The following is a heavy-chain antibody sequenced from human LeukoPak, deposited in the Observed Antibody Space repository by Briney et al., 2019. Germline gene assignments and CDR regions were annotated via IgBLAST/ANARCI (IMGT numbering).Heavy chain of an antibody. J-gene: IGHJ5*02. CDR3: VRLLPSSGYVLGDWFDP. V-gene: IGHV4-39*01. CDR2: TFSGGNA. Sequence: SETLSLTCSVSGGSISSAIFYWGWIRQPPGMGLEWIGSTFSGGNAYHNPSLKSRVTISVDTSKNQFPLKLISVTAADTAVYYCVRLLPSSGYVLGDWFDPWGQGTLVTVSS. D-gene: IGHD3-22*01. CDR1: GGSISSAIFY.